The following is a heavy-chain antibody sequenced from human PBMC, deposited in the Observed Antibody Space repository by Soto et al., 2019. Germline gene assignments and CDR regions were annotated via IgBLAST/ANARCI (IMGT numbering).Heavy chain of an antibody. CDR2: IRRDGGGE. CDR1: GFTFSYYW. J-gene: IGHJ3*02. Sequence: DVQLMESGGCLGQPGGSLRLSCAASGFTFSYYWMTWVRQAPGKGLEWVANIRRDGGGEHYVDSVKGRFSVSRDNAKESLYLQMDSLRIEDTPVYYCARDATYRDSSFYYDVFHIWGQGTMVTVSS. V-gene: IGHV3-7*05. CDR3: ARDATYRDSSFYYDVFHI. D-gene: IGHD3-22*01.